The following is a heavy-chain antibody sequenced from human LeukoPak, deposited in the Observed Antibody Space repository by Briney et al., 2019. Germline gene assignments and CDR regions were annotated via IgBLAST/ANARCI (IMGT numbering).Heavy chain of an antibody. V-gene: IGHV3-21*01. J-gene: IGHJ4*02. CDR3: ARDYIAYDPLDY. CDR1: GFTFSTYD. D-gene: IGHD3-3*01. Sequence: PGGSLRHSCAASGFTFSTYDMNWVRQAPGKGLEWVSSISSRSSSIYYADSVKGRFTISRDNAKNSLYLQMNSLRAEDTAVYWCARDYIAYDPLDYWGQGTLVTVSS. CDR2: ISSRSSSI.